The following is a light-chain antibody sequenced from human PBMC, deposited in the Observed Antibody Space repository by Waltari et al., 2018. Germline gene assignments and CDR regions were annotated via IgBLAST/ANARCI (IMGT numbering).Light chain of an antibody. CDR1: QSISSW. V-gene: IGKV1-5*03. Sequence: DIQMIQSPSTLSTSVGDRVTITCRASQSISSWLAWYQQKPGKAPKLLIYKASSLKSGVPSRFSGSGSGTEFTLTISSLQPDDFATYYCQQYNSYPSFGQGTKVEIK. CDR2: KAS. CDR3: QQYNSYPS. J-gene: IGKJ1*01.